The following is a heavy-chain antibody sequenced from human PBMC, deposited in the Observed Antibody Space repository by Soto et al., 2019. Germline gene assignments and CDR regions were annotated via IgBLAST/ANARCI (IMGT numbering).Heavy chain of an antibody. CDR1: GYTFIGYE. V-gene: IGHV1-2*02. Sequence: QVQLVQSGADVKQPGASVKVSCKASGYTFIGYEVHWVRQAPGQGLEWMGWMNPNSGATKNAQKFQGRVTMTRDTSISTAYVELSRLTSDDTAVYYCVISYRTGGLVPTAPWGQGTTVIVSS. D-gene: IGHD2-2*01. CDR2: MNPNSGAT. J-gene: IGHJ6*02. CDR3: VISYRTGGLVPTAP.